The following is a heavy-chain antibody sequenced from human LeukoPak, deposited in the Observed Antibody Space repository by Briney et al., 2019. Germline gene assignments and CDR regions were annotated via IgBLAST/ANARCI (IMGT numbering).Heavy chain of an antibody. CDR3: ARVAVVPFNYYYYMDV. Sequence: ASVKVSCKASRYTFTSYDINWVRQATGQGLEWMGWMNPNSGNTGYAQKFQGRVTMTRNTSISTAYMELSSLRSEDTAVYYCARVAVVPFNYYYYMDVWGKGTTVTVSS. D-gene: IGHD2-2*01. CDR2: MNPNSGNT. J-gene: IGHJ6*03. V-gene: IGHV1-8*01. CDR1: RYTFTSYD.